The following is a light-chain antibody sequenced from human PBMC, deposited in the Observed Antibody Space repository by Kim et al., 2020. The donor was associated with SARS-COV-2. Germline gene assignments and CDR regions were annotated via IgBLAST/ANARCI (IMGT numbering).Light chain of an antibody. CDR1: SSDIGGFDD. CDR3: SSSISTSTLV. Sequence: GQSITISCTGTSSDIGGFDDVSWYQQHPGKAPKAMIYDVSKRPSGVSNRFSGSKSGNTASLTISGLQAEDEAHYFCSSSISTSTLVFGGGTQLTVL. CDR2: DVS. J-gene: IGLJ2*01. V-gene: IGLV2-14*04.